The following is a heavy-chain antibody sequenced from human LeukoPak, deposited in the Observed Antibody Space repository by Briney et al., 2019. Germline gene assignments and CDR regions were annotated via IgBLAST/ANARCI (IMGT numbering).Heavy chain of an antibody. V-gene: IGHV1-46*01. J-gene: IGHJ6*03. Sequence: ASVKVSCKAFGYTFTSNYMHWVRQAPGQGPEWMGVISPSGGSTTYAQKFQGRVTMTTDTSTSTAYMELRSLRSDDTAVYYCARGRTPSRGITMVRGVPSYYYMDVWGKGTTVTVSS. D-gene: IGHD3-10*01. CDR1: GYTFTSNY. CDR2: ISPSGGST. CDR3: ARGRTPSRGITMVRGVPSYYYMDV.